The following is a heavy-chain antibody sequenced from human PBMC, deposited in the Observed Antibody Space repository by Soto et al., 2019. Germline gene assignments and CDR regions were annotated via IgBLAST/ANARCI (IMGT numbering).Heavy chain of an antibody. CDR2: IIPIFGTA. V-gene: IGHV1-69*06. Sequence: SVKVSCKASGGTFSSYAISWVRQAPGQGLEWMGGIIPIFGTANYAQKFQGRVTITADKSTSTAYMELSSLRSEDMAVYYCAREGSTTIYYYYGMDVWGQGTTVTVSS. CDR1: GGTFSSYA. D-gene: IGHD2-2*01. CDR3: AREGSTTIYYYYGMDV. J-gene: IGHJ6*02.